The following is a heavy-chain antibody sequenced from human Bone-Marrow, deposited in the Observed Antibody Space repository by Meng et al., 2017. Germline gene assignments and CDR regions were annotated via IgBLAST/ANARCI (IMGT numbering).Heavy chain of an antibody. Sequence: QVQLVELGAGVEKPGASVKFYCHASGYTFTSYGINWVRQATGQGLEWMGWMNPNSGNTGYAQKFQGRVTMTRNTSISTAYMELSSLRSEDTAVYYCARSGIQLWLYYWGQGTLVTVSS. CDR2: MNPNSGNT. J-gene: IGHJ4*02. CDR1: GYTFTSYG. CDR3: ARSGIQLWLYY. D-gene: IGHD5-18*01. V-gene: IGHV1-8*01.